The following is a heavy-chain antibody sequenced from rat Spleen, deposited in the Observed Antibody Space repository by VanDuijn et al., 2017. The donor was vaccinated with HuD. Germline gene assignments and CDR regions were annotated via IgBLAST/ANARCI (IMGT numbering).Heavy chain of an antibody. D-gene: IGHD1-2*01. CDR2: ISSGGST. J-gene: IGHJ2*01. V-gene: IGHV2-6*01. CDR1: GFSLTSYT. Sequence: QVQLKESGPGLVQPSQTLSLTCTVSGFSLTSYTVSWVRQPPGKGLEWIAAISSGGSTYYNSALKSRLSISRDTSKSQVFLKMNSLQTEDTAIYYCTRSSYIYFDYWGQGVMVTVSS. CDR3: TRSSYIYFDY.